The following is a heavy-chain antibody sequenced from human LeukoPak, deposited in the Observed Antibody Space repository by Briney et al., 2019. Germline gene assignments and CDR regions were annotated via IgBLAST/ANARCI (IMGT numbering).Heavy chain of an antibody. CDR1: GFTFKKYW. CDR3: ARDEWAGTVAY. CDR2: IKQDGSEK. J-gene: IGHJ4*02. V-gene: IGHV3-7*01. Sequence: GGSLRLPCAASGFTFKKYWMNWVRQAPGKGLEWVANIKQDGSEKYYVDSVKGRFTISRDNAKNSLFLQMDSLRADDTAVYYCARDEWAGTVAYWGQGTLVTVSS. D-gene: IGHD6-19*01.